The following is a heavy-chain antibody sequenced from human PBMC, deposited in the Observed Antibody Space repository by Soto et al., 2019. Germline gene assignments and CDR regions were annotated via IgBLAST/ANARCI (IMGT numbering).Heavy chain of an antibody. CDR2: IYATGTT. V-gene: IGHV4-4*07. CDR1: GASIRWFY. J-gene: IGHJ5*02. Sequence: SDTRSRTWTVSGASIRWFYWSGMRKSAGKGLEWIGRIYATGTTDYNPSLKSRVMMSVDTSKKQFSLKSRSVTAADTAVYYCVRDGTKTLRDWFDPWGQGISVTVSS. CDR3: VRDGTKTLRDWFDP. D-gene: IGHD1-1*01.